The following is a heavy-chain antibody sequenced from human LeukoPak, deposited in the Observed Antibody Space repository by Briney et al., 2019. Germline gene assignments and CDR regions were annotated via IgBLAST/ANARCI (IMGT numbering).Heavy chain of an antibody. D-gene: IGHD3-16*02. Sequence: GGSLRLSCAASGFTFSSYWMHWVRQAPGKGLVWVSRINTDGSSTSYADSVKGRLTISRDNAKNTLYLQMNSLRAEDTAVYYCARVYDYVWGSYPNFDYWGQGTLVTVSS. CDR2: INTDGSST. V-gene: IGHV3-74*01. J-gene: IGHJ4*02. CDR3: ARVYDYVWGSYPNFDY. CDR1: GFTFSSYW.